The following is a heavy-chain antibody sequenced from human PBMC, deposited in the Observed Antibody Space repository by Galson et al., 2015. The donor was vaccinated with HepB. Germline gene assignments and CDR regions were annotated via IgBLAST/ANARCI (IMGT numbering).Heavy chain of an antibody. Sequence: QSGAEVKKPGESLRISCKGSGYSFTSYWISWVRQMPGKGLEWMGRIDPSDSYTNYSPSFQGHVTISADKSISTAYLQWSSPKASDTAMYYCARLGYSSSWYRGGWFDPWGQGTLVTVSS. CDR2: IDPSDSYT. D-gene: IGHD6-13*01. CDR1: GYSFTSYW. V-gene: IGHV5-10-1*01. CDR3: ARLGYSSSWYRGGWFDP. J-gene: IGHJ5*02.